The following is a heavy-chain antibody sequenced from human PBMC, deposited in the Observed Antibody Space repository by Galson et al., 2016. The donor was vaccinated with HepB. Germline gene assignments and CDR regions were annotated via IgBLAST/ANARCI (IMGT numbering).Heavy chain of an antibody. CDR3: AKDRGYITSYLGIPGGMDV. Sequence: SLRLSCAASGFTVHDYAMHWVRQVPGKGLEWVSGISWDSLSIGYADSVKGRFTNSRDNAKNSLYLQMNSLRAEDTALYYCAKDRGYITSYLGIPGGMDVWGRGTTVTVSS. J-gene: IGHJ6*04. CDR1: GFTVHDYA. V-gene: IGHV3-9*01. D-gene: IGHD6-13*01. CDR2: ISWDSLSI.